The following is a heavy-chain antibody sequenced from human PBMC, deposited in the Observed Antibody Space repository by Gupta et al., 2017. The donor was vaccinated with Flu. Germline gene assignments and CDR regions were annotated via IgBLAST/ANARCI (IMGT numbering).Heavy chain of an antibody. CDR1: GGTFSSYA. CDR3: ARDLTGTTREDPYYYYGMDV. CDR2: IIPIFGTA. Sequence: QVQLVQSGAEVKKPGSSVKVSCKASGGTFSSYAISWVRQAPGQGLEWMGGIIPIFGTANYAQKFQGRVTITADKSTSTAYMELSSLRSEDTAVYYCARDLTGTTREDPYYYYGMDVWGQGTTVTVSS. V-gene: IGHV1-69*06. J-gene: IGHJ6*02. D-gene: IGHD1-7*01.